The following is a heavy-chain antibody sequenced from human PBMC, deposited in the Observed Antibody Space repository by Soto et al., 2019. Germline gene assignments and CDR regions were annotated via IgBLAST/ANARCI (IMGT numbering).Heavy chain of an antibody. J-gene: IGHJ4*02. D-gene: IGHD5-18*01. CDR1: GGSISSYY. CDR3: ARDSGYSYGSYDY. V-gene: IGHV4-59*01. Sequence: SSETLSLTCTVSGGSISSYYWSWIRQPPGKGLEWIGYIYYSGSTNYNPSLKSRVTISVDTSKNQFSLKLSSVTAADTAVYYCARDSGYSYGSYDYWGRGTLVTVS. CDR2: IYYSGST.